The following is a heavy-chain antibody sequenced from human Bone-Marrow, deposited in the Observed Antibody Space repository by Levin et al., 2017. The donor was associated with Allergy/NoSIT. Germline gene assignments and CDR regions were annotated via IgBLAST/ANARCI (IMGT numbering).Heavy chain of an antibody. J-gene: IGHJ4*02. CDR1: GFTFSDHS. V-gene: IGHV3-48*02. Sequence: AGGSLRLSCAASGFTFSDHSMNWVRQAPGKGLEWISYISSSSSTMYYADSVKGRFTISRDNAKKSMFLQMNSLRDEDTAVYYCARVPYSSGSYLLDYWGQGTLVTVSS. D-gene: IGHD6-19*01. CDR3: ARVPYSSGSYLLDY. CDR2: ISSSSSTM.